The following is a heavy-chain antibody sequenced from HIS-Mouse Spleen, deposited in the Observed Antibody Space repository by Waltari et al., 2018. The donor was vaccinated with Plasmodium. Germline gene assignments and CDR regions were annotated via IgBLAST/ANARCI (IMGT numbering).Heavy chain of an antibody. D-gene: IGHD6-13*01. V-gene: IGHV1-2*02. CDR3: ARVLGYKAAAGTFVEYFQH. CDR1: GYTFTGYY. CDR2: INPNSGGT. J-gene: IGHJ1*01. Sequence: QVQLVQSGAEVKKPGASVKVSCKASGYTFTGYYMPWVRQAPRQGLEWMGWINPNSGGTNYAQKFQGRVTMTRDTSISTAYMELSRLRSDDTAVYYCARVLGYKAAAGTFVEYFQHWGQGTLVTVSS.